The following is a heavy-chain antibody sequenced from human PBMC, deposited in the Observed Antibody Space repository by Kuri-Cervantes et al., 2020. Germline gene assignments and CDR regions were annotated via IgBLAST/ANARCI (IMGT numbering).Heavy chain of an antibody. D-gene: IGHD3-22*01. V-gene: IGHV1-18*01. CDR3: ARVGYYYDSSGYLRWGVAFDY. Sequence: ASVKVSCKASGYTFTSYGISWVRQAPGQGLEWMGWISAYNGNTNYAQKLQGRVTMTTDTSTSTAYMELRSLRSGDTAVYYCARVGYYYDSSGYLRWGVAFDYWGQGTLVTVSS. CDR2: ISAYNGNT. CDR1: GYTFTSYG. J-gene: IGHJ4*02.